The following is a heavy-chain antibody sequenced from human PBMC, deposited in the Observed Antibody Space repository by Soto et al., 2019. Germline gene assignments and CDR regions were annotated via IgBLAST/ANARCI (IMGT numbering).Heavy chain of an antibody. Sequence: SETLSLTCTVSGGSVSSGNYYWSWIRQHPGKGLEWIGYIYYSGSTNYNPSLKSRVTISVDTSKNQFSLKLSSVTAADTAVYYCARVRSVYYYGSGSYYRPIGAFDIWGQGTMVTVSS. CDR2: IYYSGST. CDR1: GGSVSSGNYY. J-gene: IGHJ3*02. CDR3: ARVRSVYYYGSGSYYRPIGAFDI. V-gene: IGHV4-31*03. D-gene: IGHD3-10*01.